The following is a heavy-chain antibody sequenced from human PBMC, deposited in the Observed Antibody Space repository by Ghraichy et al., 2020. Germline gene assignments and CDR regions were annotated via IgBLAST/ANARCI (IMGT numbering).Heavy chain of an antibody. Sequence: ASVKVSCKASGEKGTGYYMNWVRQAPGQGLEWMGWINPNSGGTNYAQKFQGRVTMTRDTSISTAYMELSRLRSDDTAVYYCARVGDYYDFWSGYYPIFDYWGQGTLVTVSS. CDR1: GEKGTGYY. CDR2: INPNSGGT. V-gene: IGHV1-2*02. J-gene: IGHJ4*02. D-gene: IGHD3-3*01. CDR3: ARVGDYYDFWSGYYPIFDY.